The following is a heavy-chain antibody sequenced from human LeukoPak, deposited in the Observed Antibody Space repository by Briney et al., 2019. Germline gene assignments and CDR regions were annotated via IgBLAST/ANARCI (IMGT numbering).Heavy chain of an antibody. J-gene: IGHJ3*02. Sequence: PSETLSLTCTVSGGSISSYYWSWIRQPAGKGLEWIGRIYTSGSTNYNPSLKSRVTISVDTSKNQFSLKLSSVTAADTAVYYCARDLISGYCSGGSCYSGPDDAFDIWGQGTMVTVSS. CDR3: ARDLISGYCSGGSCYSGPDDAFDI. V-gene: IGHV4-4*07. D-gene: IGHD2-15*01. CDR1: GGSISSYY. CDR2: IYTSGST.